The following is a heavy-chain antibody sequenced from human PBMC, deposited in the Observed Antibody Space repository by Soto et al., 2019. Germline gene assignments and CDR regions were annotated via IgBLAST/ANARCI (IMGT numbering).Heavy chain of an antibody. V-gene: IGHV3-33*01. D-gene: IGHD5-18*01. CDR2: IWLDGSNK. Sequence: QVQLVESGGGVVQPGRSLRLSCAASGFTFSSYGMHWVRQAPGKGLEWVAVIWLDGSNKYYADSVKGRFTISRDNSKNTLYLQMISLRAEDTAVYYCVRGLWSFDYWGQGNLVTVSS. CDR1: GFTFSSYG. J-gene: IGHJ4*02. CDR3: VRGLWSFDY.